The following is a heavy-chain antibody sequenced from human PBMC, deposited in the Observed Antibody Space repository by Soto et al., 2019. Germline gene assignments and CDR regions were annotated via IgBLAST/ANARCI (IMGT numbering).Heavy chain of an antibody. V-gene: IGHV4-34*09. J-gene: IGHJ6*02. Sequence: PSETLSLTCDVYGGSFSGYIWTWIRQTPGKGLQWIGQINHSGSANYNPSLKSRVTISLDTSKNQFSLKLSSVTAADTAVYYCARGSSIAGLYYGMDVWGQGTTVTVSS. CDR2: INHSGSA. CDR1: GGSFSGYI. D-gene: IGHD6-6*01. CDR3: ARGSSIAGLYYGMDV.